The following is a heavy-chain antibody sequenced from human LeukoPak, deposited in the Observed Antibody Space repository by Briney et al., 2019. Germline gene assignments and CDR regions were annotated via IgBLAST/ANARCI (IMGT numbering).Heavy chain of an antibody. J-gene: IGHJ6*03. CDR3: ARAPNYYDSSGYYYGFGWGYYYYYMDV. CDR2: INPNSGGT. D-gene: IGHD3-22*01. CDR1: GYTFTGYY. Sequence: GASVKVSCKASGYTFTGYYMHWVRQAPGQGLEWMGWINPNSGGTNYAQKFQGRVTMTRDTSISTAYMELSRLRSDDTAVYYCARAPNYYDSSGYYYGFGWGYYYYYMDVWGKGTTVTVSS. V-gene: IGHV1-2*02.